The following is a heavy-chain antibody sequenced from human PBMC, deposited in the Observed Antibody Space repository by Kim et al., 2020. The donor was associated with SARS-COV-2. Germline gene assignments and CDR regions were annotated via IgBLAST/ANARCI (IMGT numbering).Heavy chain of an antibody. V-gene: IGHV3-7*03. CDR2: IKQDGSEK. CDR1: GFTFSSYW. Sequence: GGSLRLSCAASGFTFSSYWMSWVRQAPGKGLEWVANIKQDGSEKYYVDSVKGRFTTSRDNAKNSLYLQMNSLRAEDTAVYYCAGDMTTVTTGPSYYYGMEGWGQGTTVTGSS. CDR3: AGDMTTVTTGPSYYYGMEG. D-gene: IGHD4-4*01. J-gene: IGHJ6*02.